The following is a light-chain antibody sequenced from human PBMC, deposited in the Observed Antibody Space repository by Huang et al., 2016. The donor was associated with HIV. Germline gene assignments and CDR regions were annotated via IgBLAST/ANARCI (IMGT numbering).Light chain of an antibody. V-gene: IGKV4-1*01. CDR3: QQYYTTPGT. CDR1: RSILYNSNHKNY. CDR2: WAP. J-gene: IGKJ3*01. Sequence: DIVLTQSPDSLAVSLGERATINCSSSRSILYNSNHKNYLAWHQQKPGHSPKLLIYWAPTRESGVPDRFSGSGSETDFTLTISSLQAEDVAVYFCQQYYTTPGTFGPGTTVHIK.